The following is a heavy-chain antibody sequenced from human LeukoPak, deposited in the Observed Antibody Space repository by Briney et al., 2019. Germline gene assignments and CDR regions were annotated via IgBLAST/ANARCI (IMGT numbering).Heavy chain of an antibody. CDR1: GYTFTSYG. J-gene: IGHJ5*02. CDR3: ARGYSGYRRFDP. Sequence: ASVKVSCKASGYTFTSYGIGWVRRAPGQGLEWMGWISAYNGNTNYAQKLQGRVTMTTDTSTSTAYMELRSLRSDDTAVYYCARGYSGYRRFDPWGQGTLVTVSS. CDR2: ISAYNGNT. D-gene: IGHD5-12*01. V-gene: IGHV1-18*01.